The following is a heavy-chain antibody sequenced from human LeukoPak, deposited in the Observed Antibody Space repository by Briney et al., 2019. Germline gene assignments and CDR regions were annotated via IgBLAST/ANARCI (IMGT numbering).Heavy chain of an antibody. CDR2: IYSGGIT. CDR3: ARVSQWLPDY. CDR1: GFTVSSNY. Sequence: GGSLTLTCAASGFTVSSNYMSWVRQAPGKGLEWVSVIYSGGITDYADSVKDRFTISRDSSKNTLYLQMNSLRAEDTAVHYCARVSQWLPDYWGQGTLVTVSS. J-gene: IGHJ4*02. D-gene: IGHD6-19*01. V-gene: IGHV3-66*01.